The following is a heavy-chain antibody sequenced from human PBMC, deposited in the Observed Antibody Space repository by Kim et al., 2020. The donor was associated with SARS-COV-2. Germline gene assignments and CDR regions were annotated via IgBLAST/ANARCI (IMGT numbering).Heavy chain of an antibody. D-gene: IGHD3-16*01. J-gene: IGHJ4*02. CDR2: IKQDGSEK. CDR1: GFTFSSYW. V-gene: IGHV3-7*03. CDR3: ARYHDGGMEPFDY. Sequence: GGSLRLSCAASGFTFSSYWKSWGRQAPGKGLEWVANIKQDGSEKYYVDSVKGRFTISRDNAKNSLYLQMNSLRAEDTAVYYCARYHDGGMEPFDYWGQGTLVTVSS.